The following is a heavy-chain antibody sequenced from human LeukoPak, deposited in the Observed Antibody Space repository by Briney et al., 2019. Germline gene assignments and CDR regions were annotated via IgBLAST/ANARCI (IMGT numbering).Heavy chain of an antibody. D-gene: IGHD2-2*01. V-gene: IGHV3-30*02. CDR2: IRYDGSNK. CDR3: ARLDRETYCSSTSCYVY. J-gene: IGHJ4*02. CDR1: GFTFSSYG. Sequence: GGSLRLSCAASGFTFSSYGMHWVRQAPGKGLQWVAFIRYDGSNKYYADSVKGRFTISRDNSKNTLYLQMNSLRAEDTAVYYCARLDRETYCSSTSCYVYWGQGTLVTVSS.